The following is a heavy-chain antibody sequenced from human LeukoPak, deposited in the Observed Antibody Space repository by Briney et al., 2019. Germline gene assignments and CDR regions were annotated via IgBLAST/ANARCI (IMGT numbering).Heavy chain of an antibody. J-gene: IGHJ4*02. Sequence: SETLSLTCAVYGGSFSGYYWSWIRQPPGKGLEWIGEINHSGSTNYNPSLKSRVTISVDTSKNQFSLKLSSVTAADTAVYYCASVTGYSSSWSLATFDYWGQGTLVTVSS. V-gene: IGHV4-34*01. CDR3: ASVTGYSSSWSLATFDY. CDR2: INHSGST. CDR1: GGSFSGYY. D-gene: IGHD6-13*01.